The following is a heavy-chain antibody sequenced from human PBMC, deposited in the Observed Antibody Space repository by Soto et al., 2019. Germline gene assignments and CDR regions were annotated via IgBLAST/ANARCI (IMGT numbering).Heavy chain of an antibody. CDR2: LSGGSDYT. J-gene: IGHJ4*02. V-gene: IGHV3-11*05. CDR3: ARVNSAPTPGFDF. D-gene: IGHD2-15*01. CDR1: GFPFSDFY. Sequence: PGGSLRLSCVASGFPFSDFYMIWIRQAPGKGLEWLSYLSGGSDYTKSADSVKGRFTISRDNAKNSLFRQMNSLRVEDTAVYYCARVNSAPTPGFDFCGQGTMVTVSA.